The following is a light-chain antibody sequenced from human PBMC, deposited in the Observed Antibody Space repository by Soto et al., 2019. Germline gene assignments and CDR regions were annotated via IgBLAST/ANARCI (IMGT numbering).Light chain of an antibody. Sequence: QSALTQPASVSGSPGQPITISCTGTSSDVGGYNYVSWYQQHPGKAPKPMIYDVSNRPSGVSYRFSGSKSGNTASLTISGLQAEDEADYYCSSYTSSSLHVFGTGTKVTVL. CDR2: DVS. CDR1: SSDVGGYNY. J-gene: IGLJ1*01. CDR3: SSYTSSSLHV. V-gene: IGLV2-14*03.